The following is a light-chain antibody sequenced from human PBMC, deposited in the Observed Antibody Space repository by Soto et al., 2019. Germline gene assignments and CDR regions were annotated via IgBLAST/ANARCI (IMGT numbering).Light chain of an antibody. CDR1: SSDVGIYNY. J-gene: IGLJ1*01. V-gene: IGLV2-14*01. Sequence: QYLPTHPASVSWSPGHAIAIACTGTSSDVGIYNYVSWYQQHPGKAPKLMIYQVTNRPSGVSNRFSGSKSGNTASLTISGLQAEEEADYYCSSYTGSNNYVFGTGTKVTVL. CDR3: SSYTGSNNYV. CDR2: QVT.